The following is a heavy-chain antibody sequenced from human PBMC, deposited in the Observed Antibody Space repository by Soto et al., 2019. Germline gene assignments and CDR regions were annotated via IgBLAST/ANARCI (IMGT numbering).Heavy chain of an antibody. J-gene: IGHJ6*03. CDR1: GYTFTSYG. CDR2: ISAYNGNT. V-gene: IGHV1-18*01. D-gene: IGHD3-3*01. Sequence: GASVKVSCKASGYTFTSYGISWVRQAPGQGLEWMGWISAYNGNTNYAQKLQGRVTMTADKSTSTAYMELSSLRSEDTAVYYCARDSTKLRDYDFWSGYYYVNYYYYMDVWGKGTTVTVSS. CDR3: ARDSTKLRDYDFWSGYYYVNYYYYMDV.